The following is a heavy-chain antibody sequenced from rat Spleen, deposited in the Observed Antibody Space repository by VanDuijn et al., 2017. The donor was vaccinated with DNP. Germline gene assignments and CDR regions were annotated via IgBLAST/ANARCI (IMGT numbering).Heavy chain of an antibody. J-gene: IGHJ2*01. V-gene: IGHV4-2*01. CDR1: GFNFNDYW. D-gene: IGHD1-11*01. CDR3: AKGPNYGGYSDYFDY. Sequence: EVQLVESGGGLVQPGRSLKLSCAASGFNFNDYWMGWVRQAPGKGLEWIGQINKDSSTITYIPSLKDKFTISRDNDKNTLYLQMNKLGSEDTAIYHCAKGPNYGGYSDYFDYWGQGVMVTVSS. CDR2: INKDSSTI.